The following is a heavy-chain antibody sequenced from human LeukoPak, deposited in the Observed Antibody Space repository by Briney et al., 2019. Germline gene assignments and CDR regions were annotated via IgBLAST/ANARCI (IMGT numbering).Heavy chain of an antibody. CDR1: GFTFVNSA. D-gene: IGHD3-10*01. V-gene: IGHV3-23*01. CDR2: ITGGGDT. J-gene: IGHJ4*02. Sequence: GGSLRLSCAASGFTFVNSAMGWVRQAPGKGLEWVSSITGGGDTYYADSVRGRFTISRDNSRNTLYLQMDSLRAEDTDVYYCARGSTPGIGYYFDYWGQGTLVTVSS. CDR3: ARGSTPGIGYYFDY.